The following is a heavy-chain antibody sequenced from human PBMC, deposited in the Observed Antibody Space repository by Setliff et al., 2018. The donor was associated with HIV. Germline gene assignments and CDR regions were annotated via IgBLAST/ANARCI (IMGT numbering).Heavy chain of an antibody. CDR2: IYNSGNT. D-gene: IGHD3-9*01. CDR3: ARGAYYDILTAYFSYFDL. Sequence: PSETLSLTCTVSGGSISSHYWSWIRQPAGKGLEWIGRIYNSGNTNYNPSLKSRVNMSVDASKNQFSLNLKSVTAADTAVYYCARGAYYDILTAYFSYFDLWGRGTLVTVSS. V-gene: IGHV4-4*07. CDR1: GGSISSHY. J-gene: IGHJ2*01.